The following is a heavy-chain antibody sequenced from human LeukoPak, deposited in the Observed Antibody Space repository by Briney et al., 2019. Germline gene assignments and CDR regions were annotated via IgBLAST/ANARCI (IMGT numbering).Heavy chain of an antibody. CDR3: ANHLACGSTSCPPFDY. J-gene: IGHJ4*02. CDR1: GFIFSNYW. V-gene: IGHV3-21*01. CDR2: ISDDSNYI. Sequence: GGSLRLSCATSGFIFSNYWMTWVRQAPGKGLEWVSSISDDSNYIYYADSVEGRFTISRDNAKNSLYLQMNSLRAEDTAVYYCANHLACGSTSCPPFDYWGQGTLVTVSS. D-gene: IGHD2-2*01.